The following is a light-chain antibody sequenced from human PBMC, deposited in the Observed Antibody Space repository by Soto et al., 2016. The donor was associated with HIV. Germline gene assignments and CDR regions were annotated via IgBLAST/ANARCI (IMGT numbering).Light chain of an antibody. V-gene: IGKV1-39*01. J-gene: IGKJ4*01. CDR1: QSISND. CDR2: GTS. Sequence: TITCRASQSISNDLNWYQQKPGKAPKFLIYGTSSLQSGVPSRFSGSGYGTDFTLTISSLQPEDYATYYCQQSYSTPTFGGGTKVEIK. CDR3: QQSYSTPT.